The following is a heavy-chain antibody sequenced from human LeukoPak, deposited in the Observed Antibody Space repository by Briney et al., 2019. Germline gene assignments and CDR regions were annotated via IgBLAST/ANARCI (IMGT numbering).Heavy chain of an antibody. J-gene: IGHJ4*02. CDR2: IIPILGIA. CDR1: GGTFSSYT. D-gene: IGHD6-6*01. Sequence: SVKVSCKASGGTFSSYTISWVRQAPGQGLEWMGRIIPILGIANYAQKLQGRVTITADKSTSTAYMELSSLRSEDTAVYYCARDRRYSSSSGVDYWGQGTLATVSS. V-gene: IGHV1-69*04. CDR3: ARDRRYSSSSGVDY.